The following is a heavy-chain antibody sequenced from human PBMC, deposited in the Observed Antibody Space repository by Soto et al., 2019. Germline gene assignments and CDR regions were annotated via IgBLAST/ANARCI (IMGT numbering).Heavy chain of an antibody. CDR3: ARQATYYYDSSGYYPGSFDY. CDR1: GYSFTSYW. Sequence: RGESLKISCKGSGYSFTSYWIGWVRQMPGKGLEWMGIIYPGDSDTRYSPSFQGQVTISADKSISTAYLQWSSLKASDTAMYYCARQATYYYDSSGYYPGSFDYWGQGTLVTVSS. CDR2: IYPGDSDT. D-gene: IGHD3-22*01. J-gene: IGHJ4*02. V-gene: IGHV5-51*01.